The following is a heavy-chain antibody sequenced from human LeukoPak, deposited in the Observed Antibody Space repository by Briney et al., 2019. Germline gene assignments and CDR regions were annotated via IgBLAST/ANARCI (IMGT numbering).Heavy chain of an antibody. CDR3: ASLYRTTGTTFYYYYYMDV. V-gene: IGHV4-34*01. Sequence: SETLSLTCTVSGGSISSYYWSWIRQPPGKGLEWIGEINHSGSTNYNPSLKSRVTISVDTSKNQFSLKLSSVTAADTAVYYCASLYRTTGTTFYYYYYMDVWGKGTTVTVSS. J-gene: IGHJ6*03. CDR2: INHSGST. D-gene: IGHD1-1*01. CDR1: GGSISSYY.